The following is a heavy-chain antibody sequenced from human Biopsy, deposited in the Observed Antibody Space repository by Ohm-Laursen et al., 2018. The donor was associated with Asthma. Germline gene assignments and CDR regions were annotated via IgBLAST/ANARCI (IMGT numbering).Heavy chain of an antibody. V-gene: IGHV1-69*01. CDR2: INSVFGTT. CDR1: GGTFNTYV. Sequence: SSVKVSCKSLGGTFNTYVIGWVRQAPGQGLEWMGGINSVFGTTTYPQKFQDRVTITADDSTSTVFMELSSLRSEDTAVYYCARKAGSCISRTCYSLDFWGQGTLVTVSS. D-gene: IGHD2-2*01. J-gene: IGHJ4*02. CDR3: ARKAGSCISRTCYSLDF.